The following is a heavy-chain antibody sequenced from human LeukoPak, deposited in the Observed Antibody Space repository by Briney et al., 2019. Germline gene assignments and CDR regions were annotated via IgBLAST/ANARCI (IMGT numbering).Heavy chain of an antibody. V-gene: IGHV3-11*04. Sequence: GGSLRLSXAASGFTFSDYYMSWIGQTPGKGLEWVSYISSSGSTIYYADSVKGRFTISRDNAKNSLYLQMNSLRAEDTAVYYCARDSYMYSSSNGFDYWGQGTLVTVSS. CDR3: ARDSYMYSSSNGFDY. CDR1: GFTFSDYY. D-gene: IGHD6-6*01. J-gene: IGHJ4*02. CDR2: ISSSGSTI.